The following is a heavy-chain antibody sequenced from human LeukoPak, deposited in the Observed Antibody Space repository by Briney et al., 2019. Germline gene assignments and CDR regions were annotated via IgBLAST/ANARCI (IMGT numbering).Heavy chain of an antibody. V-gene: IGHV5-51*01. Sequence: GESLKISCKGSGYKFTNYWIAWVRQMPGKGLEWMGSIYPGDSDTRYSPSFQGQVTISADKSISTAYLQWRSLKASDTAMYYCARLGGSSWYLGVFGQASTNWFDPWGQGTLVTVSS. CDR2: IYPGDSDT. CDR1: GYKFTNYW. CDR3: ARLGGSSWYLGVFGQASTNWFDP. J-gene: IGHJ5*02. D-gene: IGHD6-13*01.